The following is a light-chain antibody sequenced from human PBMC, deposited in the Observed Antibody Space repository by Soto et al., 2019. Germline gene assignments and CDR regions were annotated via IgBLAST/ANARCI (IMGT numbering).Light chain of an antibody. CDR1: QGINNY. V-gene: IGKV1-17*03. CDR3: LQHNTSPLT. J-gene: IGKJ4*01. CDR2: AAS. Sequence: DIQMTQSPSAVSASVGDRVTITCRASQGINNYLAWFQQKPGKAPKRLIYAASTVQTGVPSRFSGSGSGTEFTLTISSLQPEDFATYYCLQHNTSPLTFGGGTKVEIK.